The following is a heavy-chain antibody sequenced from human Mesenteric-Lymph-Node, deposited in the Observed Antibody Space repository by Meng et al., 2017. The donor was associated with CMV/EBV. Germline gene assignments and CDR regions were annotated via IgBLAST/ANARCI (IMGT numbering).Heavy chain of an antibody. Sequence: ASGFTFSSYWMSWVRQAPGKGLEWVANIKQDGSEKYYVDSVKGRFTISRDNAKNSLYLQMNSLRAEDTAVYYCARDPITIFGVVIPWGQGTLVTVSS. CDR3: ARDPITIFGVVIP. D-gene: IGHD3-3*01. V-gene: IGHV3-7*01. J-gene: IGHJ5*02. CDR2: IKQDGSEK. CDR1: GFTFSSYW.